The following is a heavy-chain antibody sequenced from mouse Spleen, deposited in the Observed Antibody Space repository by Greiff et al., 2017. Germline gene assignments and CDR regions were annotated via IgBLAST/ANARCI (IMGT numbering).Heavy chain of an antibody. CDR1: GFSLTSYG. CDR2: IWSGGST. Sequence: QVQLQQSGPGLVQPSQSLSITCTVSGFSLTSYGVHWVRQSPGKGLEWLGVIWSGGSTDYNAAFISRLSISKDNSKSQVFFKMNSLQADDTAIYYCASHPLTGTMYFDVWGTGTTVTVSS. V-gene: IGHV2-2*01. D-gene: IGHD4-1*01. CDR3: ASHPLTGTMYFDV. J-gene: IGHJ1*03.